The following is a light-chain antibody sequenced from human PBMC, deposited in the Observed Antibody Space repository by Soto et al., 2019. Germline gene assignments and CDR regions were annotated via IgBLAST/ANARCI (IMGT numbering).Light chain of an antibody. CDR3: NSYTNRYTFV. Sequence: QSVLTQPASVSGSPGQSITISCTGTSSDVGGYNYVSWYQQHPGKAPKLIIYEVNNRPSEVSNRFSGSKSGNTAPLTISGLQPEDEADYYCNSYTNRYTFVLGTGTKVTVL. CDR2: EVN. J-gene: IGLJ1*01. CDR1: SSDVGGYNY. V-gene: IGLV2-14*01.